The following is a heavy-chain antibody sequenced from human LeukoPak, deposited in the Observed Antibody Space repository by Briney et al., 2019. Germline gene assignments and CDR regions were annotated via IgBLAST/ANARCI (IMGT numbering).Heavy chain of an antibody. V-gene: IGHV4-59*01. J-gene: IGHJ4*02. Sequence: KTSETLSLTCTVSGGSISSYYWSWIRQPPGKGLEWIGYIYYSGSTNYNPSLKSRVTISVDTSKNQFSLKLGSVTAADTAVYYCARAYSSGWALDYWGQGTLVTVSS. CDR1: GGSISSYY. CDR3: ARAYSSGWALDY. CDR2: IYYSGST. D-gene: IGHD6-19*01.